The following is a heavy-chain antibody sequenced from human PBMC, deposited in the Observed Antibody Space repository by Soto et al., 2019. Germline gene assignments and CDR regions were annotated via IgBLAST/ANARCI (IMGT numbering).Heavy chain of an antibody. CDR2: INPSGGST. CDR3: AKGRYYDSSGYSYYFDY. V-gene: IGHV1-46*01. D-gene: IGHD3-22*01. CDR1: GYTFTSYY. J-gene: IGHJ4*02. Sequence: ASVKVTCKATGYTFTSYYMHWVRQAPGQGLEWMGIINPSGGSTSYAQKFQGRVTMTRDTSTSTVYMELSSLRSEDTAVYYCAKGRYYDSSGYSYYFDYWGQGTLVTVSS.